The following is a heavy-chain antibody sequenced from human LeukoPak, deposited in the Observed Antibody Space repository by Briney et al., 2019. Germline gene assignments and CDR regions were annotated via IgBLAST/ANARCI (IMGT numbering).Heavy chain of an antibody. Sequence: SVKVSCKASGGTFNSYAISWVRQVPGQGLEWMGRIIPIFGAVDYAQKFQGRVTITADNSTSTAYMELISLKSEDTALYYCAXXXXDXATXRXAEYFHHWGXGTLVTVSS. J-gene: IGHJ1*01. CDR2: IIPIFGAV. D-gene: IGHD5-12*01. CDR3: AXXXXDXATXRXAEYFHH. V-gene: IGHV1-69*06. CDR1: GGTFNSYA.